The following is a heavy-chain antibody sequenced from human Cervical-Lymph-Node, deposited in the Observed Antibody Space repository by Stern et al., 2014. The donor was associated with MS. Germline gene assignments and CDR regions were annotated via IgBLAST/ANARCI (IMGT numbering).Heavy chain of an antibody. D-gene: IGHD5-18*01. Sequence: QVTLRESGPVLVKPTETLTLTCTVSGFSLSNVAMGVSWIRQPPGKALEWLVNTFSNDEKSYTTSLKSRLTVSKDASKSQVVFTLTNMDPVDTATYYCARLKKIAMVTLPHFDYWGQGILVTVSS. CDR2: TFSNDEK. CDR1: GFSLSNVAMG. CDR3: ARLKKIAMVTLPHFDY. J-gene: IGHJ4*02. V-gene: IGHV2-26*01.